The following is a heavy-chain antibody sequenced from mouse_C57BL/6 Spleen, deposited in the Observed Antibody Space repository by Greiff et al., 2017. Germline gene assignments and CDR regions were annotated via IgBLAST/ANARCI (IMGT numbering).Heavy chain of an antibody. Sequence: QVQLKESGAELVKPGASVTLSCKASGYTFTDYEMHWVNQTPVHGLEWIGAFDPDTGGTDYNQKFKGKAILTADRSSSTGYMELRGLTSEDSAVYYDTRDTAQAALYDFDDWGQGTTLSAS. D-gene: IGHD3-2*02. CDR1: GYTFTDYE. CDR2: FDPDTGGT. V-gene: IGHV1-15*01. J-gene: IGHJ2*01. CDR3: TRDTAQAALYDFDD.